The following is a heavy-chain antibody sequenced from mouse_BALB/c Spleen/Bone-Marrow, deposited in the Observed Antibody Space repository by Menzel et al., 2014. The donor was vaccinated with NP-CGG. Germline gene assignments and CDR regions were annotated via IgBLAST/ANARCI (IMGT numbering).Heavy chain of an antibody. Sequence: EVQLQQSGPELVKPGASVKMSCKASGYTFTSYAMHWVKQKPGQGLEWIGYISPYNDGTKYNEKFKGKATLTSDKSSSTAYMELSSLNSEDSAVNCCAREVVATDYFDFCGQGTTLTVSS. D-gene: IGHD1-1*01. CDR2: ISPYNDGT. CDR3: AREVVATDYFDF. V-gene: IGHV1-14*01. CDR1: GYTFTSYA. J-gene: IGHJ2*01.